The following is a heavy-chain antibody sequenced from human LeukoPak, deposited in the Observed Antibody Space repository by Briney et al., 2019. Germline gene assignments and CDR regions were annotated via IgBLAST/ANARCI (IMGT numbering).Heavy chain of an antibody. Sequence: SVKVSCKASGGTFSSYAISWVRQAPGQGLERMGRIIPILGIANYAQKFQGRVTITADKSTSTAYMELSSLRSEDTAVYYCARDQIAVAGTVSWFDPWGQGTLVTVSS. V-gene: IGHV1-69*04. J-gene: IGHJ5*02. CDR2: IIPILGIA. D-gene: IGHD6-19*01. CDR3: ARDQIAVAGTVSWFDP. CDR1: GGTFSSYA.